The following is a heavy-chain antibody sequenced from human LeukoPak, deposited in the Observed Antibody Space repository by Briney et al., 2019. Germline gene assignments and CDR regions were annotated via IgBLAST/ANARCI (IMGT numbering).Heavy chain of an antibody. Sequence: GGSLRLSCTASGFTFGDYAMSWVRQAPGKGLEWVGFIRSKAYGGTTEYTASVKGRFTISRDDSKSIAYLQMNSLKTEDTAVYYCTRDQSDYDFWSGYYYWGQGTLVTVSS. J-gene: IGHJ4*02. D-gene: IGHD3-3*01. CDR3: TRDQSDYDFWSGYYY. CDR1: GFTFGDYA. CDR2: IRSKAYGGTT. V-gene: IGHV3-49*04.